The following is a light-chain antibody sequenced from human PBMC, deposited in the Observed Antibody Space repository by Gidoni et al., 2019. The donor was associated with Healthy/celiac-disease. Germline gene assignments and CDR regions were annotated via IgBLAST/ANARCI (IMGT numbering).Light chain of an antibody. Sequence: DIVMTQTSPSLSVTPGQSASISCKFSQSLLHSVGKTYLYWYLQRPGRPPQLLIYEVFNRFSGVPDRFRASGSGTDFTLKISRVEAEDVGVYYCMQSIQFPYTFGQGTKLEIK. CDR3: MQSIQFPYT. J-gene: IGKJ2*01. CDR2: EVF. V-gene: IGKV2D-29*01. CDR1: QSLLHSVGKTY.